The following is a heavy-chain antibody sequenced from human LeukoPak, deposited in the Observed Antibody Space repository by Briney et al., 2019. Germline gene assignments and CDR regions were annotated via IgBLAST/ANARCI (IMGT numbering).Heavy chain of an antibody. V-gene: IGHV3-7*01. CDR3: AKDGVVAALTPYYFDY. CDR2: IKQDGSEK. CDR1: GFTFSSYW. J-gene: IGHJ4*02. D-gene: IGHD2-15*01. Sequence: GGSLRLSCAASGFTFSSYWMSWVRQAPGKGLEWVANIKQDGSEKYYVDSVKGRFTISRDNSKNTLYLQMNSLRAEDTAVYYCAKDGVVAALTPYYFDYWGQGTLVTVSS.